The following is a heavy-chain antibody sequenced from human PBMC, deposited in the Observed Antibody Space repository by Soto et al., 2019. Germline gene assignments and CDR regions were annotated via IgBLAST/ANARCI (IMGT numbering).Heavy chain of an antibody. D-gene: IGHD3-22*01. CDR1: GGSFNRHT. J-gene: IGHJ4*02. CDR2: IIPIFGTA. Sequence: QGQLVQSGAEVRKPGSSVRVSCKASGGSFNRHTISWVRQAPGRGLEWMGGIIPIFGTANHAQKFQGRVTIIADESTSTVYMELSSLRSDDTAIYYCARGWGYDSTDYYYAYWGQGTLVIVSS. V-gene: IGHV1-69*01. CDR3: ARGWGYDSTDYYYAY.